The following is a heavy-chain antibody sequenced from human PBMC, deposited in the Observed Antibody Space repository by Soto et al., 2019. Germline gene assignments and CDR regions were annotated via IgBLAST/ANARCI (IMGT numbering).Heavy chain of an antibody. CDR1: GASIRSTDYY. CDR3: VRTAREGAVAPHWFDR. CDR2: VYYTGST. J-gene: IGHJ5*02. V-gene: IGHV4-30-4*01. D-gene: IGHD2-21*02. Sequence: SLSLSCAVSGASIRSTDYYWSWIREAPGKGLEWIGYVYYTGSTYYNPSLMSRLTISVDTSKNQFSLKLTSVTAAETAVYYCVRTAREGAVAPHWFDRWGQGTQVTVSS.